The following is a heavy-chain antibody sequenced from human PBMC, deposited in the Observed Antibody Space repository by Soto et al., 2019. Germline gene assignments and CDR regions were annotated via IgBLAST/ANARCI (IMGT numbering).Heavy chain of an antibody. CDR2: ITSSSTYT. J-gene: IGHJ4*02. D-gene: IGHD4-17*01. CDR1: GFTFSDYY. V-gene: IGHV3-11*05. Sequence: PGGSLRLSCAASGFTFSDYYMSWIRQAPGKGLEWVSYITSSSTYTNYADSVKGRFTISRDNAKNSLYLQMNSLRAEDTAVYYCARESVYYGHHELNYFDYWGQGTLVTVSS. CDR3: ARESVYYGHHELNYFDY.